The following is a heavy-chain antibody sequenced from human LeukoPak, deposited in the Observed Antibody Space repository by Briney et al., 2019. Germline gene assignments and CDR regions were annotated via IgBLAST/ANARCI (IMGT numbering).Heavy chain of an antibody. CDR3: ARGRGYCSSTSCLNWFDP. J-gene: IGHJ5*02. V-gene: IGHV4-59*01. CDR1: GGSISSYY. D-gene: IGHD2-2*01. Sequence: PSETLSLTCTVSGGSISSYYWSWLRQPPGKGLEWIGYIYYSGSTNYNPSLKSRVTISVDTSKNQFSLKLSSVTAADTAVYYCARGRGYCSSTSCLNWFDPWGQGTLVTVSS. CDR2: IYYSGST.